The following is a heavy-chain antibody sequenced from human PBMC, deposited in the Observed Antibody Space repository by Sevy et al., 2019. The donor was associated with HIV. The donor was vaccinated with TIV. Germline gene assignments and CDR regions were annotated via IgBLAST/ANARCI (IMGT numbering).Heavy chain of an antibody. Sequence: GGSLRLSCAASGFTFSPYWMTWVRQAPGEGRGWVANIRPDASDKYYVDSVKGRLTISTDNAKNSLYLQMTSLGADDTGMYYCAGGVGLDCWGQGALVTVSS. J-gene: IGHJ4*02. CDR2: IRPDASDK. CDR1: GFTFSPYW. D-gene: IGHD1-26*01. V-gene: IGHV3-7*01. CDR3: AGGVGLDC.